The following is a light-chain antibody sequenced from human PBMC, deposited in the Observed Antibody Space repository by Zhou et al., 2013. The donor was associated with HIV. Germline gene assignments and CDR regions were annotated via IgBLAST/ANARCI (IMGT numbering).Light chain of an antibody. CDR3: QQSDSVPLT. CDR2: AAS. Sequence: DIQMTQSPSSLSASVGDRVTITCRASESISIYLNWYQQKPGKAPKLLIYAASSLQSGVPSRFSGSGSGTDFTLTITTLQPEDFATYYCQQSDSVPLTFGGGTKVEI. CDR1: ESISIY. J-gene: IGKJ4*01. V-gene: IGKV1-39*01.